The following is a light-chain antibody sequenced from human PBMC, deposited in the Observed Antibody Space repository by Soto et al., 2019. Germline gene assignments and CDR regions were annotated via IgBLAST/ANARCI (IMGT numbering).Light chain of an antibody. V-gene: IGLV1-40*01. Sequence: QSVLTQSPSVSGAQGQRVTISCTGSSSNIGAAYDVNWYQHLPGTAPKLLIYGNTNRPSGVPDRFSGSKSSTSASLAITGLQADDEAVYYCQFYDSGLTGSVFGGGTKLTVL. CDR1: SSNIGAAYD. CDR2: GNT. CDR3: QFYDSGLTGSV. J-gene: IGLJ2*01.